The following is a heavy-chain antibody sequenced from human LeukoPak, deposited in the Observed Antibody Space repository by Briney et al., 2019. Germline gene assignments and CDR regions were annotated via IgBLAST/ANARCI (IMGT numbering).Heavy chain of an antibody. CDR2: IYYSGST. J-gene: IGHJ4*02. CDR3: ARARIAGGTPFDY. V-gene: IGHV4-59*01. CDR1: GGSISSYY. D-gene: IGHD1-26*01. Sequence: SETLSLTCTVSGGSISSYYWSWIRQPPGKGLEWIGYIYYSGSTNYNPSLKSRVTISVDTSKNQFSLKLSSVTAADTAVYYCARARIAGGTPFDYWGQGTLVTVSS.